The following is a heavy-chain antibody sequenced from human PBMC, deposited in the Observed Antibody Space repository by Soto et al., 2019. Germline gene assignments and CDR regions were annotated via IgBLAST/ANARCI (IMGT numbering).Heavy chain of an antibody. CDR1: GFTFSSYA. J-gene: IGHJ4*02. CDR3: TRPSRVGHTPVDFEY. D-gene: IGHD1-26*01. CDR2: MSYDGSNK. Sequence: PGGSLRLSCAASGFTFSSYAMHWVRQAPGKGLDLVAVMSYDGSNKFYADSVKGRFTISRDDFKNTVYLEMNSLRAEDTALYYCTRPSRVGHTPVDFEYWGQGTMVTVSS. V-gene: IGHV3-30*14.